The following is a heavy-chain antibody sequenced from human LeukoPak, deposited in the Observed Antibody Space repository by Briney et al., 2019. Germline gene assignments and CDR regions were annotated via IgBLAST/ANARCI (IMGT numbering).Heavy chain of an antibody. D-gene: IGHD4-23*01. V-gene: IGHV4-59*08. Sequence: SETLSLTCTVSGGSISSYYWSWIRQPPGMGLEWIGYIYSSGSTNYNPSLKSRVTMSVDTSKNQFSLKLSSVTAADTAVYYCARLFGGNSGSPFDFWGQGTLVTVSS. CDR2: IYSSGST. CDR3: ARLFGGNSGSPFDF. J-gene: IGHJ4*02. CDR1: GGSISSYY.